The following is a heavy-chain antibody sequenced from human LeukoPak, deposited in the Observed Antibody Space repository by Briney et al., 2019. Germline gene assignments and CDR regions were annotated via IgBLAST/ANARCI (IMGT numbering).Heavy chain of an antibody. Sequence: GGSLRLSCAASGFTFSSYSMNWVRQAPGKGLEWVSYISSSSGTIYYADSVKGRFTISRDNAKNSLYLQMNSLRAEDTAVYYCAREWYGDYGMTFDYWGQGTLVTVSS. CDR1: GFTFSSYS. CDR3: AREWYGDYGMTFDY. V-gene: IGHV3-48*04. J-gene: IGHJ4*02. CDR2: ISSSSGTI. D-gene: IGHD4-17*01.